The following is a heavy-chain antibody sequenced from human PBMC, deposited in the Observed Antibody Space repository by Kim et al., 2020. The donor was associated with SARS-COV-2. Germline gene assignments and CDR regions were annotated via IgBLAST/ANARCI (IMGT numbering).Heavy chain of an antibody. Sequence: SETLSLTCAVSGVSITIDDYHWSWIRQPPGKGLEWIGYIYHSGRAFYNPSLKSRVAMSVDTSVDQFSLRLSSVTAADTAVYYCAGDRGYGHHDYWGQGMLVTVSS. CDR3: AGDRGYGHHDY. D-gene: IGHD5-12*01. CDR2: IYHSGRA. V-gene: IGHV4-30-2*01. CDR1: GVSITIDDYH. J-gene: IGHJ4*02.